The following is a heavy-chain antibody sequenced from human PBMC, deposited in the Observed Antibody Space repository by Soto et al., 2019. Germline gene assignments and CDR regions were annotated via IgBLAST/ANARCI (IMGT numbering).Heavy chain of an antibody. J-gene: IGHJ4*02. CDR3: ARRSTSITMVRGAEFDY. V-gene: IGHV4-39*01. D-gene: IGHD3-10*01. CDR1: GGSISSSSYY. Sequence: SETLSLTCTVSGGSISSSSYYWGWIRQPPGKGLEWIGSIYYSGSTYYNPSLKSRVTISVDTSKNQFSLKLSSVTAADTAVYYCARRSTSITMVRGAEFDYWGQGTLVT. CDR2: IYYSGST.